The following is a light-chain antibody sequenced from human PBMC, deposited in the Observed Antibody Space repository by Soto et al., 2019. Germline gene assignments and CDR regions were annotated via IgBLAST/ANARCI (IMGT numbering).Light chain of an antibody. J-gene: IGLJ1*01. Sequence: QSALTQPASVSGSPGQSITISCSGTSSDVGGYNSVSWYQQYPGKAPKLMVYDVSNRPSGVSNRFSGSKSGNTASLTISGLQAEDEADYYCSSYTSSSTYVFGTGTKLTVL. CDR3: SSYTSSSTYV. V-gene: IGLV2-14*01. CDR1: SSDVGGYNS. CDR2: DVS.